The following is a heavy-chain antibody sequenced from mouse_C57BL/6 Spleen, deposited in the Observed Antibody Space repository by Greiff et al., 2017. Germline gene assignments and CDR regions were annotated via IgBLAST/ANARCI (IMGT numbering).Heavy chain of an antibody. CDR3: ARWGTTVVATGDAMDD. D-gene: IGHD1-1*01. CDR2: IDPSDSYT. Sequence: QVQLQQPGAELVMPGASVKLSCKASGYTFTSYWMHWVKQRPGQGLEWIGEIDPSDSYTNYNQKFKGKSTLTVDKSSSTAYMQLSSLTSEDSAVYYCARWGTTVVATGDAMDDWGQGTSVTVSS. CDR1: GYTFTSYW. J-gene: IGHJ4*01. V-gene: IGHV1-69*01.